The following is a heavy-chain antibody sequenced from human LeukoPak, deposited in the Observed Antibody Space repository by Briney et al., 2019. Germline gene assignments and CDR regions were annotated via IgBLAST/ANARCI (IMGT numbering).Heavy chain of an antibody. CDR2: IYYSGGT. CDR3: ARALALGYYDSSGYYGYYFDY. V-gene: IGHV4-59*08. J-gene: IGHJ4*02. D-gene: IGHD3-22*01. CDR1: GGSISSYY. Sequence: SETLSLTCTVSGGSISSYYWSWIRQPPGKGLEWIGYIYYSGGTNYNPSLKSRVTISVDTSKNQFSLKLSSVTAADTAVYYCARALALGYYDSSGYYGYYFDYWGQGTLVTVSS.